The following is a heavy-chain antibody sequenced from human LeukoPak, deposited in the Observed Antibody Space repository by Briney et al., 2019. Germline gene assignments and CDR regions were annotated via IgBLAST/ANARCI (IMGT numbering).Heavy chain of an antibody. J-gene: IGHJ4*02. CDR2: ISYDGSNK. CDR1: GFTFSSYG. Sequence: GGSLRLSCAASGFTFSSYGMHWVRQAPGKGLEWVAVISYDGSNKYYADSVKGRFTISRDNSKNTLYLQMNSLRAEDTAVYYCAKDAAPIDFDWVTDYWGQGTLVPVSS. V-gene: IGHV3-30*18. D-gene: IGHD2-21*02. CDR3: AKDAAPIDFDWVTDY.